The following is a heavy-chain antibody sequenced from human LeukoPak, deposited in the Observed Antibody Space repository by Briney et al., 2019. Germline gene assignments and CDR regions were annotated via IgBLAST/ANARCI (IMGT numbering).Heavy chain of an antibody. V-gene: IGHV3-7*03. J-gene: IGHJ6*02. CDR1: GFILSNHW. Sequence: GGSLRLSCAASGFILSNHWMIWVRQAPGKGPEWVANVNKDGSEKYYVDSVKGRFTISRDTAKNSLYLQMNNLRAEDTALYYCARNNDMDVWGQGTTVIVSS. CDR2: VNKDGSEK. D-gene: IGHD1/OR15-1a*01. CDR3: ARNNDMDV.